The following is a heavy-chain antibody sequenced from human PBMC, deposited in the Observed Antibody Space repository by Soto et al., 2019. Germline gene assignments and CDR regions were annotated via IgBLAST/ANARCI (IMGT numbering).Heavy chain of an antibody. V-gene: IGHV5-51*01. CDR2: IYPGDYET. J-gene: IGHJ6*02. CDR3: ARHVGGGAGLHYNYYGMDA. D-gene: IGHD3-16*01. CDR1: GYSFTNYW. Sequence: GESLKISCKGSGYSFTNYWIGWVRQMPGKGLEWMGIIYPGDYETTYSPSFQGQVTISVDKSTSTAYLQWSSLEASDTATYYCARHVGGGAGLHYNYYGMDAWGQGT.